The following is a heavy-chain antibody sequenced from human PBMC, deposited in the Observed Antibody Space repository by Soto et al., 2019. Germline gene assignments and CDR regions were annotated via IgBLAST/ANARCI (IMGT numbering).Heavy chain of an antibody. V-gene: IGHV1-3*01. CDR2: INAANGDT. J-gene: IGHJ5*02. D-gene: IGHD6-13*01. CDR3: VRRHVSATGVDWFDP. CDR1: GYTFASYG. Sequence: QVQLVQSGTEVKKPGASVKVSCKASGYTFASYGIHWVRQAPGQRLEWMGWINAANGDTIYSPKFQGRVTMNRDTPASTAYMELRGLRSEDTAVYYCVRRHVSATGVDWFDPWGQGTLVTVSS.